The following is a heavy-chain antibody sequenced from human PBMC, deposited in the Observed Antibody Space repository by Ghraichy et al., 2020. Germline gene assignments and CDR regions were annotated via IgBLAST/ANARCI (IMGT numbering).Heavy chain of an antibody. V-gene: IGHV4-28*01. CDR3: ARTAAVVTIFDY. J-gene: IGHJ4*02. D-gene: IGHD2-21*02. CDR2: IYYSGST. Sequence: ESLNISCAVSGYSISSSNWWGWIRQPPGKGLEWIGYIYYSGSTYYNPSLKSRVTMSVDTSKNQFSLKLSSVTAVDTAVYYCARTAAVVTIFDYWGQGTLVTVSS. CDR1: GYSISSSNW.